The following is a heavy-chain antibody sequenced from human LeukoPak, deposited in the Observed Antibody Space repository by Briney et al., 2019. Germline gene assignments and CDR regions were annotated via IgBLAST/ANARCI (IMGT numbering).Heavy chain of an antibody. CDR2: ITNTGDAT. V-gene: IGHV3-23*01. J-gene: IGHJ6*03. CDR1: EFTFSNYA. D-gene: IGHD3/OR15-3a*01. Sequence: GGSLRLSCAASEFTFSNYAMNWVRQAPGKGLQWVSCITNTGDATYYADSVKGRFTISRDNSKKTLYLQMNSLRVEDTAVYYCARQGRTGNRYYYMDVWGKGTTVTVSS. CDR3: ARQGRTGNRYYYMDV.